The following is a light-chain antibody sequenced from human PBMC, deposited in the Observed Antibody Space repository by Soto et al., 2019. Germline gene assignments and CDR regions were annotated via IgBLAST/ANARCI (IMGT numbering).Light chain of an antibody. CDR1: QTISSW. Sequence: DIQMPQSPSTLSASVGDRVTITCRASQTISSWLAWYQQKPGKAPKLLIYQASTLKSGVPSRFSARGSGTEFTLSISSLQPDDFATYYCQQYSSYWTFGQGTKVDIK. CDR2: QAS. J-gene: IGKJ1*01. CDR3: QQYSSYWT. V-gene: IGKV1-5*03.